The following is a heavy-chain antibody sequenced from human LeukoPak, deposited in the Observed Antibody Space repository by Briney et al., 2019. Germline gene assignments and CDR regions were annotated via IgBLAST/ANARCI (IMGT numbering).Heavy chain of an antibody. D-gene: IGHD4-17*01. CDR2: LYSAGST. V-gene: IGHV3-53*01. Sequence: PGGSLRLSCAASGFTLTSNHMSWVRQTPGKGLEWVSILYSAGSTFYADSVKGRFTISRDNSKTTLYLQMNSLRAEDTAIYYCATSSGGYGDYVFDFWGQGTLVTVSS. J-gene: IGHJ4*02. CDR3: ATSSGGYGDYVFDF. CDR1: GFTLTSNH.